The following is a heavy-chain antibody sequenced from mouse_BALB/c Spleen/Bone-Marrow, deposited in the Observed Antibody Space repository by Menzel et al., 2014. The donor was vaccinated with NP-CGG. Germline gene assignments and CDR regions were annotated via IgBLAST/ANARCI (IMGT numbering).Heavy chain of an antibody. J-gene: IGHJ4*01. D-gene: IGHD2-14*01. CDR3: ARSGKVRNAMDY. CDR1: GYTFTDHA. Sequence: QVQLQQSGAKLVRPGVSVKISCKGSGYTFTDHAIHWVKRSHAKSLEWIGVISGCYGDAIYNRKFKGKATMTVDKSSSTAYMELARLTSEDSAIYYCARSGKVRNAMDYWGQGTSGTVSS. V-gene: IGHV1S137*01. CDR2: ISGCYGDA.